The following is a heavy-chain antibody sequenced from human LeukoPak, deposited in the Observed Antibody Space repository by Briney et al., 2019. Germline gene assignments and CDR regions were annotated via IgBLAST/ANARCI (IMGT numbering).Heavy chain of an antibody. CDR2: IYYSGST. J-gene: IGHJ4*02. CDR3: ARFDWAYDSSGYFDY. V-gene: IGHV4-59*01. Sequence: SETLSLTCTVSGGSISSYYWSWIRQPPGEGLEWIGYIYYSGSTNYNPSLKSRVTISVDTSKNQFSLKLSSVTAADTAVYYCARFDWAYDSSGYFDYWGQGTLVTVSS. D-gene: IGHD3-22*01. CDR1: GGSISSYY.